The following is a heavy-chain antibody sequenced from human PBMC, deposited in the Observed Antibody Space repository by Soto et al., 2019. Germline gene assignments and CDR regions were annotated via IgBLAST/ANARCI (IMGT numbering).Heavy chain of an antibody. CDR2: IKSKTDGGTT. J-gene: IGHJ3*02. CDR3: ARVYSGHYDFWSGYYGRSFDI. CDR1: GFTFSNAW. Sequence: GGSLRLSCAASGFTFSNAWMNWVRQAPGKGLEWVGRIKSKTDGGTTDYAAPVKGRFAISRDNAKNTLYLQMNSLRAEDTAVYYCARVYSGHYDFWSGYYGRSFDIWGQGTMVTVSS. V-gene: IGHV3-15*07. D-gene: IGHD3-3*01.